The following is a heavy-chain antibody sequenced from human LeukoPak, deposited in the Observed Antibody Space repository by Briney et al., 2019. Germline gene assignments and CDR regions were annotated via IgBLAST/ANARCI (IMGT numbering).Heavy chain of an antibody. Sequence: PGGSLRLSCAASGFTIDDYAMHWVRQAPGKGLEWVSGISWNSGSIGYADSVEGRFTISRDNAKNSLYLQMNSLRAEDTALYYCAKDLDYYDSSGHAPGPFDYWGQGTLVTVSS. J-gene: IGHJ4*02. CDR1: GFTIDDYA. V-gene: IGHV3-9*01. CDR3: AKDLDYYDSSGHAPGPFDY. CDR2: ISWNSGSI. D-gene: IGHD3-22*01.